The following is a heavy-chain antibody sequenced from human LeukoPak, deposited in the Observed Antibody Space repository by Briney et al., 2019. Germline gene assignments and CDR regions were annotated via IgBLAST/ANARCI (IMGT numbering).Heavy chain of an antibody. Sequence: SETLSLTCPVSGGSISSYYWSWIRQSPGKGLEWIGYIYYSGSTNYNPSLKSRVTISVDTSKNQFSLKLSSVTAADTAVYYCARGGMVPTNYYYYYAMDVWGQGTTVTVSS. J-gene: IGHJ6*02. D-gene: IGHD3-10*01. CDR2: IYYSGST. V-gene: IGHV4-59*01. CDR1: GGSISSYY. CDR3: ARGGMVPTNYYYYYAMDV.